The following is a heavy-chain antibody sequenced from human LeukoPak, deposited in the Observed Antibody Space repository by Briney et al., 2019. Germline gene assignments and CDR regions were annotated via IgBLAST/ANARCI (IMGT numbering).Heavy chain of an antibody. CDR3: ARDGYCGGDCYFLY. CDR1: GGTFSSYA. CDR2: IIPIFGTA. J-gene: IGHJ4*02. V-gene: IGHV1-69*05. Sequence: GASVKVSCKASGGTFSSYAISWVRQAPGQGLEWMGGIIPIFGTANYAQKFQGRVTITTDESTSTAYMELSSLRSEDTAVYYCARDGYCGGDCYFLYWGQGTLVTVSS. D-gene: IGHD2-21*01.